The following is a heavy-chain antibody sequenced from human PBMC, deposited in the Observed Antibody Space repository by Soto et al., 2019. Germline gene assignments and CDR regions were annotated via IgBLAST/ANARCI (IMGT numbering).Heavy chain of an antibody. D-gene: IGHD3-22*01. J-gene: IGHJ4*02. CDR2: IYYSGST. V-gene: IGHV4-31*03. Sequence: SETLSLTCTVSGGSISSGGYYWTWIRQHPGKGLEWIGYIYYSGSTYYNPSLKSRVSISIDRSKNQFSLKLSSVTAADTAVYYCARDGYYESSGYFTDIWGQGALVTSPQ. CDR3: ARDGYYESSGYFTDI. CDR1: GGSISSGGYY.